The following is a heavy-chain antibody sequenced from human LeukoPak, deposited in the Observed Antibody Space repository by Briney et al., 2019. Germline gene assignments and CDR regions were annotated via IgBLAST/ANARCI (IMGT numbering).Heavy chain of an antibody. J-gene: IGHJ4*02. D-gene: IGHD5-18*01. CDR1: GGSISTYY. Sequence: SETPSLTCTVSGGSISTYYWTWIRQPPGRGLEWIGYIDYSRSTNYNPSLKSRVTISLDTSKNQFSLKLSSVTAADTAVYYCASIYTAMVNYWGQGTLVTVSS. CDR3: ASIYTAMVNY. CDR2: IDYSRST. V-gene: IGHV4-59*12.